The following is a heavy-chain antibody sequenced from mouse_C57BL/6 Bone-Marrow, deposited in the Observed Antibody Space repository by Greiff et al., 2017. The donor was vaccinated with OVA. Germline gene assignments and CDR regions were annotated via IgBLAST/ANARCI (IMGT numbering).Heavy chain of an antibody. D-gene: IGHD1-2*01. V-gene: IGHV1-62-2*01. J-gene: IGHJ4*01. CDR2: FYPGSGSI. CDR1: GYTFTEYT. Sequence: QVQLQQPGAELVKPGASVKMSCKASGYTFTEYTIHWVKQRSGQGLEWIGWFYPGSGSIKYNEKFKDKATLTADKSSSTVYMELSRLTSEDSAVYFCARHGSLLRLDVYAMDYWGQGTSVTVSS. CDR3: ARHGSLLRLDVYAMDY.